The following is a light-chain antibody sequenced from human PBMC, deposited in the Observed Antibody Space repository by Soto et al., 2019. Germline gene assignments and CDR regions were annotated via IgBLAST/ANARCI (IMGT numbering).Light chain of an antibody. CDR3: QQYNSFPIT. CDR1: QGIRND. V-gene: IGKV1-17*01. J-gene: IGKJ5*01. Sequence: DIQMTQSPSSLSASVRDRVTITCRASQGIRNDVAWYQQKPGKAPKRLIYAASSLQSGVPSRFSGSGSGTEFTLTITSLQPEDFATYYCQQYNSFPITFGQGTRLEIK. CDR2: AAS.